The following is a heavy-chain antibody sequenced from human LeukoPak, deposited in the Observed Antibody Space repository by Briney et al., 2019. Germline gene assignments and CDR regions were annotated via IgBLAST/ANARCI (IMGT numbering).Heavy chain of an antibody. Sequence: SETLSLTCIVSGGSISGDYWSWIRQPAGKGLEWIGRIYTSGSTNSNPSLKSRVTMSLDTSKNQFSLKLSSVTAADTAVYYCARGRVPSRGWYGFFFGFDPWGQGTLVTVSS. J-gene: IGHJ5*02. CDR3: ARGRVPSRGWYGFFFGFDP. V-gene: IGHV4-4*07. D-gene: IGHD6-19*01. CDR2: IYTSGST. CDR1: GGSISGDY.